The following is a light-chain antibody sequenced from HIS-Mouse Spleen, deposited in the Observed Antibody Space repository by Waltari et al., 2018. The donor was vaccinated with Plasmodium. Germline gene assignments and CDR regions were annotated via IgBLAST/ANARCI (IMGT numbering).Light chain of an antibody. CDR1: ALPKKY. J-gene: IGLJ2*01. CDR3: YSTDSSGNHRV. Sequence: SYELTQPPSVSVSPGQTARITCPGDALPKKYAYRYQQKSGQATVLVIYEDSKRPSGIPERFSGSSSGTMATLTISGAQVEDEADYYCYSTDSSGNHRVFGGGTKLTVL. CDR2: EDS. V-gene: IGLV3-10*01.